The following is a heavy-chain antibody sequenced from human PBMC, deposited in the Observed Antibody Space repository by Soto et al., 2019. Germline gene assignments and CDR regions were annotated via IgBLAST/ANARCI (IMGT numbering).Heavy chain of an antibody. V-gene: IGHV3-15*07. CDR3: TTDLGYSGYDLRRDV. CDR1: GFTFSNAW. Sequence: PGGSLRLSCAASGFTFSNAWMNWVRQAPGKGLEWVGRIKSKTDGGTTDYAAPVKGRFTISRDDSKNTLYLQMNSLKTEDTAVYYCTTDLGYSGYDLRRDVWGQGITVTVSS. D-gene: IGHD5-12*01. J-gene: IGHJ6*02. CDR2: IKSKTDGGTT.